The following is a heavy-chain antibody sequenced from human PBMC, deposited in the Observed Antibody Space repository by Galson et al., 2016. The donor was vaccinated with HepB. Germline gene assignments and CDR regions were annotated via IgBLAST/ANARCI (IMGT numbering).Heavy chain of an antibody. D-gene: IGHD3-10*01. V-gene: IGHV3-23*01. CDR3: AKGSDYCGWGSYPYYFDY. J-gene: IGHJ4*02. Sequence: SLRLSCAASGFTFSSYAMNWVRQAPGKGLEWVSTISGSETTSYADSMKGRFTISRDNSKNTLFLQMNSLRVEDMAVYYCAKGSDYCGWGSYPYYFDYWGQGTLVTVSS. CDR2: ISGSETT. CDR1: GFTFSSYA.